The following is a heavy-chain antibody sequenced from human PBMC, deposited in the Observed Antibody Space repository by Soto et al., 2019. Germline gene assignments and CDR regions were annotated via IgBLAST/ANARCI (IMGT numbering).Heavy chain of an antibody. Sequence: EVQLLESGGGLVQPGGSPRLSCAASGFTFSSYAMSWVRQAPGKGLEWVSAISGSGGSTYYADSVKGRFTISRDNSKNTLYLQMNSLRAEDTAVYYCAKYPRFLEWLFDYWGQGTLVTVSS. CDR1: GFTFSSYA. J-gene: IGHJ4*02. V-gene: IGHV3-23*01. CDR2: ISGSGGST. D-gene: IGHD3-3*01. CDR3: AKYPRFLEWLFDY.